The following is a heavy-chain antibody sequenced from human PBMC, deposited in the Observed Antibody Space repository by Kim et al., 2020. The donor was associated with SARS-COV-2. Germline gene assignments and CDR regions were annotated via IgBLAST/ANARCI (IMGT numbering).Heavy chain of an antibody. V-gene: IGHV4-4*07. Sequence: SETLSLTCTVSGGSISGYYWSWIRQPAGEGLEWIGRIYNSGSTNYNPSLKSRVTMSLDTSKNQFSLELRSVTAADTAVYYCTRRTVAATYFDFWGRGAL. D-gene: IGHD6-19*01. J-gene: IGHJ2*01. CDR2: IYNSGST. CDR3: TRRTVAATYFDF. CDR1: GGSISGYY.